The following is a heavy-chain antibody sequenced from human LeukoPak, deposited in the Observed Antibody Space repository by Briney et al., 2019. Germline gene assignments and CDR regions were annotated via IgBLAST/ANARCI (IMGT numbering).Heavy chain of an antibody. CDR3: ATVVITTFNFDY. Sequence: ASVMVSCKVSGYTLTELSMHWVRQAPGKGLEWMGGFDPEDGETIYAQKFQGRVTMTEDTSTDTAYMELSSLRSEDTAVYYCATVVITTFNFDYWGQGTLVTVSS. J-gene: IGHJ4*02. D-gene: IGHD3-22*01. CDR1: GYTLTELS. CDR2: FDPEDGET. V-gene: IGHV1-24*01.